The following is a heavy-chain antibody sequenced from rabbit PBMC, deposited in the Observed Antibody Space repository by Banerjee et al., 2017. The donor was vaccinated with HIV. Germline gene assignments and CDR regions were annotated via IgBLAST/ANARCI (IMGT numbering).Heavy chain of an antibody. J-gene: IGHJ3*01. V-gene: IGHV1S45*01. D-gene: IGHD4-1*01. CDR3: ARWGVGGDGYIDL. CDR1: GFSFNSYYY. CDR2: IYLGSGYT. Sequence: QQQLEESGGGLVKPEGSLTLTCTASGFSFNSYYYMSWVRQAPGKGLEWIGCIYLGSGYTDYATWAKGRFTISKSSSTTMTLQMTSLTAADTATYFCARWGVGGDGYIDLWGQGTLVT.